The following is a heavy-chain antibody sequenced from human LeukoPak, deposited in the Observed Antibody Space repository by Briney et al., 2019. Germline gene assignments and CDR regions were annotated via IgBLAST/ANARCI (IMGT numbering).Heavy chain of an antibody. V-gene: IGHV3-23*01. Sequence: GGSLRLSCAASGFPFNSYGMTWVRQAPGKGLEWVSGISGSGDKIYSAGSVKGRFTISRDNSKNMLFLQMNGLRAEDTAVYYCAKDRTYDSSARFAPWGQGTLVTVSS. D-gene: IGHD6-13*01. J-gene: IGHJ5*02. CDR1: GFPFNSYG. CDR3: AKDRTYDSSARFAP. CDR2: ISGSGDKI.